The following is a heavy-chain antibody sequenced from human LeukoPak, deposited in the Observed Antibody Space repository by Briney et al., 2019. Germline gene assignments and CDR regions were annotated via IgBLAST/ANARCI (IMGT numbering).Heavy chain of an antibody. CDR1: GGFFSDYY. CDR2: IKQDGSEK. Sequence: ETLSLTCAVYGGFFSDYYWSWIRQPPGKGLEWVANIKQDGSEKNYVDSVKGRFTISRDNAKNSLYLQMNSLRAEDTAVYYCVRGPYALYWGQGTLVSVSS. D-gene: IGHD2-2*01. J-gene: IGHJ4*02. V-gene: IGHV3-7*01. CDR3: VRGPYALY.